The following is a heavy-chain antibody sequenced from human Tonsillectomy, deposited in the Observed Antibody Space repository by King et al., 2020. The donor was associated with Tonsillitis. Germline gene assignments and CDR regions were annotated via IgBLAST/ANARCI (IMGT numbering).Heavy chain of an antibody. J-gene: IGHJ6*02. CDR1: GFTFSSYS. Sequence: DVQLVESGGGLVKPGGSLRLSCAASGFTFSSYSMNWVRQAPGKGLEWVSSISSSSSYIYYADSVKGRFTISRDNAKNSLYLQMNSLRAEDTAVYYCAREGYSGYVSYGMDVWGQGTTVTVSS. V-gene: IGHV3-21*01. CDR2: ISSSSSYI. D-gene: IGHD5-12*01. CDR3: AREGYSGYVSYGMDV.